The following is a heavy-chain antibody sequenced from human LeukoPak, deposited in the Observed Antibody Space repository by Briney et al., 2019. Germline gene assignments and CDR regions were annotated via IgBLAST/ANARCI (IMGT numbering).Heavy chain of an antibody. D-gene: IGHD3-10*02. Sequence: SVKVSCKASGGTFSSYAISWVRQAPGQGLEWMGGIIPMFGTAYYAQKLQGRVTITADHSTSTAYMELSSLRSEDTAVYYCAREVSSGRWTFDYWGQGTLVPVSS. CDR3: AREVSSGRWTFDY. CDR2: IIPMFGTA. CDR1: GGTFSSYA. J-gene: IGHJ4*02. V-gene: IGHV1-69*01.